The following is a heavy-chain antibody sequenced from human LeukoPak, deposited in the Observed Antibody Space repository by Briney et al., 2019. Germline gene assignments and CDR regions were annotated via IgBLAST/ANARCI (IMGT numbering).Heavy chain of an antibody. CDR2: ISGSGGST. D-gene: IGHD6-13*01. CDR1: GFTFSSYA. J-gene: IGHJ4*02. Sequence: GGSLRLSCAASGFTFSSYAMSWVRQAPGKGLEWVSAISGSGGSTYYADSVKGRFTISRDNSKNTLYLQMNSLRAEDTAVYYCAKAYSSSWYEESSTLLYFNYWGQGTLVTVSS. CDR3: AKAYSSSWYEESSTLLYFNY. V-gene: IGHV3-23*01.